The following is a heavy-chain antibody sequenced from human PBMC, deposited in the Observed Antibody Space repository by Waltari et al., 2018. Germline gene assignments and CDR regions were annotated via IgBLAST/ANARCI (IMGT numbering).Heavy chain of an antibody. CDR1: GVSFSDNY. Sequence: QVQLQQWGAGPLKPSETLSLTCAVYGVSFSDNYWTWIRQSPGKGLAWIGEINHSGSTSYNPFLKSRVSMSVDTSKNQFSLKVNSLTAADTAVYYCARGRPYSRGGGIKSYYYYYYMDVWGKGSTVTVSS. V-gene: IGHV4-34*01. J-gene: IGHJ6*03. D-gene: IGHD6-13*01. CDR2: INHSGST. CDR3: ARGRPYSRGGGIKSYYYYYYMDV.